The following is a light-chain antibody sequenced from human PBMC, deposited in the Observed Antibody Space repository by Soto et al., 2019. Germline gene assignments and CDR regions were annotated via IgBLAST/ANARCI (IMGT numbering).Light chain of an antibody. CDR3: QQRSNWPIT. V-gene: IGKV3-11*01. Sequence: EKVMTQSPATLSLSPGERATLSCRASQSVSSYLAWYQQKPGQAPRLLIYDASNRATGIPARFSGSGPGTDFTITISSLEPEDFAVYYCQQRSNWPITFGQGTRLEIK. CDR1: QSVSSY. CDR2: DAS. J-gene: IGKJ5*01.